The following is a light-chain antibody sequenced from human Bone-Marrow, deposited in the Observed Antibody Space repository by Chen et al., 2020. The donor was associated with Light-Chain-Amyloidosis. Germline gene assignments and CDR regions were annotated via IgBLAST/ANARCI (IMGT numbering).Light chain of an antibody. J-gene: IGKJ2*01. CDR3: QQFDSAPYT. CDR2: SAS. CDR1: QGISSN. Sequence: IQLTQSPSSLSASVGDRVTITCRASQGISSNLVWYQQKPGKAPSLLIYSASTLQTGVPSRFSGSGSGTEFTLTITTLQPEDFAAYYCQQFDSAPYTFGQGTKLEIK. V-gene: IGKV1-13*02.